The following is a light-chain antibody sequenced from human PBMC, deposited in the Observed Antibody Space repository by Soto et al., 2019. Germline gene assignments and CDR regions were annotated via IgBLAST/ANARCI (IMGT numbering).Light chain of an antibody. V-gene: IGLV2-23*01. J-gene: IGLJ1*01. Sequence: QSALTQSASVSGSPGQSITISCTGTSSDVGTFNLVSWYQHHPGRAPKLIIYEGTKRPPGVSNRFSGSKSGNMASLTISVVQPEDEADYFCCSYATTGLYVFGTGTKLTVL. CDR3: CSYATTGLYV. CDR2: EGT. CDR1: SSDVGTFNL.